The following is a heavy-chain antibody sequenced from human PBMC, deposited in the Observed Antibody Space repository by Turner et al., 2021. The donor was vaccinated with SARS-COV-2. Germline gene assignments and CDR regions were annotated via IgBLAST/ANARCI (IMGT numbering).Heavy chain of an antibody. CDR1: GFPFSSYS. D-gene: IGHD3-3*01. J-gene: IGHJ6*03. V-gene: IGHV3-21*01. CDR2: SSSSSSYI. CDR3: ARDSDLWSGYYPSYMDV. Sequence: EVQLVESGGGLVKPGGSLRLSWAASGFPFSSYSMNWVRQAPGKGLDVVSSSSSSSSYIYYADSVKGRFTISRDNAKNSLYMQMNSLRAEDTAVYYCARDSDLWSGYYPSYMDVWGKGTTVTVSS.